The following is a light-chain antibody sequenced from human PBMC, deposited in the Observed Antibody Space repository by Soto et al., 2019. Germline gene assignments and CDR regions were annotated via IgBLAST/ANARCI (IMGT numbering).Light chain of an antibody. CDR1: QGISSY. CDR3: QQLNSYPRT. CDR2: AAS. Sequence: DIQLTQSPSFLYASVGDRVTITCRASQGISSYLACYQQTPGKAPKLLIYAASTLQSGVPSRFSGSGSGTEFTLTISSLQPEDFATYYCQQLNSYPRTFGPGTKVDIK. J-gene: IGKJ3*01. V-gene: IGKV1-9*01.